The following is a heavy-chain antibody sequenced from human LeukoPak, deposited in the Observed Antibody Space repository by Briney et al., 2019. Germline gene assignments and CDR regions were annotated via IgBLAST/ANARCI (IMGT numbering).Heavy chain of an antibody. CDR1: GGTFSSYA. J-gene: IGHJ3*02. CDR3: AGDNWNDVRAFDI. D-gene: IGHD1-20*01. Sequence: SVKVSCKASGGTFSSYAISWVRQAPGQGLEWMGGIIPIFGTANYAQKFQGRVTITADKSTSTAYMELSSLRSEDTAVYYCAGDNWNDVRAFDIWGQGTMVTVSS. V-gene: IGHV1-69*06. CDR2: IIPIFGTA.